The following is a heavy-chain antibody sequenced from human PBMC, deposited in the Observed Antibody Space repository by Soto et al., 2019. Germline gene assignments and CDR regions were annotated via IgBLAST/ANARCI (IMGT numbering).Heavy chain of an antibody. D-gene: IGHD3-3*01. CDR2: IIPIFGTA. Sequence: GASVKVSCKASGGTFSSYAISWVRQAPGQGLEWMGGIIPIFGTANYAQKFQGRVTITADESTSTAYMELSSLRSEDTAVYYCARELILGVVITPDPNWFDPWGQGTLVTVSS. J-gene: IGHJ5*02. CDR3: ARELILGVVITPDPNWFDP. V-gene: IGHV1-69*13. CDR1: GGTFSSYA.